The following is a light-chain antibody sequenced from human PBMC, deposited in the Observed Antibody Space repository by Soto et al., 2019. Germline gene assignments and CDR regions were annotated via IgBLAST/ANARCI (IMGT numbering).Light chain of an antibody. Sequence: QSVLTQPPSLSGTPGQRVTISCSGSSSNIAGNTVHWYQHLPGTAPKLLIYINDQRPSGVPGRFSASTSGTSASLAISGLQSDDEADYYCSSYTSSSTLPYVFGTGTKLTVL. J-gene: IGLJ1*01. CDR2: IND. CDR3: SSYTSSSTLPYV. CDR1: SSNIAGNT. V-gene: IGLV1-44*01.